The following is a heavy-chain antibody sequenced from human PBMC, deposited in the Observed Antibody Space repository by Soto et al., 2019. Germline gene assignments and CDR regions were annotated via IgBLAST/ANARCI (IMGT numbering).Heavy chain of an antibody. CDR2: ISTSSSYI. V-gene: IGHV3-21*01. CDR1: GFTFSSYS. D-gene: IGHD5-18*01. J-gene: IGHJ4*02. CDR3: ARDQPGYSYGYGLGY. Sequence: GGSLRLSCAASGFTFSSYSMNWFRQAPGKGLEWVSSISTSSSYIYYADSVKGRFTISRDNAKNSLYLQMNSLRAEDTAVYYCARDQPGYSYGYGLGYWGQGTLVTVLL.